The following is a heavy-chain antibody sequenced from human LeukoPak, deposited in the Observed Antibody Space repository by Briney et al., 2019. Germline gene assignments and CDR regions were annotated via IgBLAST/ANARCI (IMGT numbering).Heavy chain of an antibody. V-gene: IGHV3-48*02. D-gene: IGHD1-26*01. CDR2: ISSGSEII. J-gene: IGHJ3*02. CDR3: ARLSLGAGGGSKTLAPFDI. CDR1: GFTFSTYN. Sequence: PGGSLRLSCAASGFTFSTYNMNWVRQAPGKGLEWVSFISSGSEIIYYADSVKGRFTVSRDNAKNSLYLQMNSLRDEDTAVYYCARLSLGAGGGSKTLAPFDIWGQGTMVTVSS.